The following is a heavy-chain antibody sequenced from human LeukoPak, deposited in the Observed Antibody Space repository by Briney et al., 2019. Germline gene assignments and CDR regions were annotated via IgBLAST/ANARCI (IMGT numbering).Heavy chain of an antibody. CDR2: INSDGSST. J-gene: IGHJ6*03. CDR1: GFTFSSYW. Sequence: RGSLRLSCAASGFTFSSYWMNWVRHAPGKGLVWVSRINSDGSSTNYADSVKGGFTISRDNAKNTLYLQINSLRAEYTAVYYCARAVPMVRGVVSAADYMDVWGKGTTVTISS. D-gene: IGHD3-10*01. CDR3: ARAVPMVRGVVSAADYMDV. V-gene: IGHV3-74*01.